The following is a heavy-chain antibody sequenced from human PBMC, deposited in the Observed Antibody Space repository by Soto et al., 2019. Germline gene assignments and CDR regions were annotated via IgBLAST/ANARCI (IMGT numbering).Heavy chain of an antibody. D-gene: IGHD6-13*01. V-gene: IGHV4-39*01. CDR1: GGSISSSSYY. J-gene: IGHJ4*02. CDR2: IYYSGST. Sequence: SETLSLTCTVSGGSISSSSYYWGWIRHPPGKGLEWIGSIYYSGSTYYNPSLKSRVTISVDTSKNQFSLKLSSVTAADTAVYYCARQYSSSLYYFDYWGQGTLVTVSS. CDR3: ARQYSSSLYYFDY.